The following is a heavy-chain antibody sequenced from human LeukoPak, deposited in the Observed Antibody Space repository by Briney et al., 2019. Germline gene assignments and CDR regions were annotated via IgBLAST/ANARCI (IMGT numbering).Heavy chain of an antibody. Sequence: PGGSLRLSCAASGFTFSTYGMHWVRQAPGKGLEWVAFISYDGSNKNYADSVKGRFTISRDNSKNTLYLEMNSLRAEDTAVYYCAKDIGSYYDYWGQGILVTVSS. V-gene: IGHV3-30*02. CDR2: ISYDGSNK. J-gene: IGHJ4*02. CDR1: GFTFSTYG. CDR3: AKDIGSYYDY. D-gene: IGHD3-10*01.